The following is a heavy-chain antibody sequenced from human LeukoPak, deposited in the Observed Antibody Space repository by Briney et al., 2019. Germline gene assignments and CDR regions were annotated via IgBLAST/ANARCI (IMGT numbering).Heavy chain of an antibody. V-gene: IGHV3-21*01. CDR1: GFTFSSYS. CDR2: ISSSSSYI. CDR3: ARVWWELAGYYYYGMDV. Sequence: GGSLRLSCAASGFTFSSYSMNWVRQAPGKGLEWVSSISSSSSYIYYADSVKARFTISRDNAKNSLYLQMNSLRAEDTAVYYCARVWWELAGYYYYGMDVWGQGTTVTVSS. D-gene: IGHD1-26*01. J-gene: IGHJ6*02.